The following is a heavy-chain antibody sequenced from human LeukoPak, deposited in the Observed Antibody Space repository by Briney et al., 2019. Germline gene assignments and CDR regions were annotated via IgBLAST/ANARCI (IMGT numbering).Heavy chain of an antibody. CDR2: IKQDGSEK. J-gene: IGHJ4*02. Sequence: GGSLRLSCAASGFTFSSYWMSWVRQAPGKGLEWVANIKQDGSEKYYVDSVKGRFTISSANAKNSLYLQMNSLRAEATAVYFFSRGEFYGDYGVDYWGQGTLVTVS. CDR3: SRGEFYGDYGVDY. D-gene: IGHD4-17*01. V-gene: IGHV3-7*04. CDR1: GFTFSSYW.